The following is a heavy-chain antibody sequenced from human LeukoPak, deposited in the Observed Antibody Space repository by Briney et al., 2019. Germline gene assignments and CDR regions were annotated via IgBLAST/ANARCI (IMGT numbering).Heavy chain of an antibody. CDR3: ASVAPPYCSSTSCSQFDY. CDR2: IIPIFGTA. Sequence: SVKVSRKASGGTFSSYAISWVRQAPGQGLEWMGGIIPIFGTANYAQKFQGRVTITTDESTSTAYMELSSLRSEDTAVYYCASVAPPYCSSTSCSQFDYWGQGTLVTVSS. V-gene: IGHV1-69*05. CDR1: GGTFSSYA. J-gene: IGHJ4*02. D-gene: IGHD2-2*01.